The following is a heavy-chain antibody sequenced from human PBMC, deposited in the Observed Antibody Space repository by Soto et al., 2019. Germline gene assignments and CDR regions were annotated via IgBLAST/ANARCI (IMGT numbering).Heavy chain of an antibody. D-gene: IGHD3-3*01. CDR3: VKVGYDFWSGYYAPYGMDV. CDR1: GFTFSSYA. J-gene: IGHJ6*02. Sequence: LRLSCAASGFTFSSYAMSWVRQAPGKGLEWVSAISGSGGSTYYADSVKGRFTISRDNSKNTLYLQMNSLRAEDTAVYYCVKVGYDFWSGYYAPYGMDVWGQGTTVTVSS. CDR2: ISGSGGST. V-gene: IGHV3-23*01.